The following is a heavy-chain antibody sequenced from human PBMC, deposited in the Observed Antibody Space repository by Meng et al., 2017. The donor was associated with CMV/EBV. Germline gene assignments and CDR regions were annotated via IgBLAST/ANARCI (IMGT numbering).Heavy chain of an antibody. D-gene: IGHD3-3*01. CDR2: ISYDGSNK. J-gene: IGHJ6*02. CDR3: ASFTIFGVVKDGMDV. V-gene: IGHV3-30-3*01. CDR1: GFTFSSYA. Sequence: GESLKISCAASGFTFSSYAMHWVRQAPGKGLEWVAVISYDGSNKYYADSVKGRFTISRDNSKNSLYLQMNSLRAEDTAVYYCASFTIFGVVKDGMDVWGQGTTVTVSS.